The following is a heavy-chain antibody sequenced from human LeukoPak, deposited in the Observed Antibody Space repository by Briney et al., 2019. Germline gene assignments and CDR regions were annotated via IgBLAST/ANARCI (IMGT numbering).Heavy chain of an antibody. J-gene: IGHJ4*02. V-gene: IGHV3-30*02. CDR1: GFFLKYYV. D-gene: IGHD6-6*01. Sequence: GGSLRLSCAASGFFLKYYVMHWVRQAPGKGLEWVSSMRFDGANTSYADSVRGRFSISRDNSKSTLYLQITSLRPEDTAVYYCAAARYSSSSLDVTGIFDYWGQGTLVTVSS. CDR3: AAARYSSSSLDVTGIFDY. CDR2: MRFDGANT.